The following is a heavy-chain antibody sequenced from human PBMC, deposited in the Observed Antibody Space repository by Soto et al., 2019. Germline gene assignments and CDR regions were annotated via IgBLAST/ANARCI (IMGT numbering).Heavy chain of an antibody. CDR2: VYYSGST. Sequence: PSETLSLTXTVSGGSISTYYWTWIRQPPGKGLEWIGFVYYSGSTNYNPSLKSRVTISLDTSRNQFSLKLNSVTSADTAVYFCARRVAAAPMYAFDIWGQGTMVTVSS. CDR3: ARRVAAAPMYAFDI. D-gene: IGHD6-13*01. V-gene: IGHV4-59*01. CDR1: GGSISTYY. J-gene: IGHJ3*02.